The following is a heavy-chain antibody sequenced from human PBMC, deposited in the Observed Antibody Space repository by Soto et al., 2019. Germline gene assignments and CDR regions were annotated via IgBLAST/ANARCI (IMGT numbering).Heavy chain of an antibody. CDR1: G. CDR2: ISYDGSNK. CDR3: AKAIDRIAAVGTN. Sequence: GVRRISKNPGKGLEWVAVISYDGSNKYYADSVKGRFTISRDNSKNTLYLQMNSLRAEDTAVYYCAKAIDRIAAVGTNWGKGSLVTVTP. J-gene: IGHJ4*02. D-gene: IGHD6-13*01. V-gene: IGHV3-30*18.